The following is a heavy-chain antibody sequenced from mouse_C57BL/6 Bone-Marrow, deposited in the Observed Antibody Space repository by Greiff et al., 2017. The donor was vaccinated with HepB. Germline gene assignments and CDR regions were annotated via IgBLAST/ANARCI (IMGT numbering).Heavy chain of an antibody. CDR3: ARYGLRDWYFDV. Sequence: QVHVKQPGAELVRPGTSVKLSCKASGYTFTSYWMHWVKQRPGQGLEWIGVIDPSDSYTNYNQKFKGKATLTVDTSSSTAYMQLSSLTSEDSAVYYCARYGLRDWYFDVWGTGTTVTVSS. CDR2: IDPSDSYT. CDR1: GYTFTSYW. J-gene: IGHJ1*03. D-gene: IGHD1-1*01. V-gene: IGHV1-59*01.